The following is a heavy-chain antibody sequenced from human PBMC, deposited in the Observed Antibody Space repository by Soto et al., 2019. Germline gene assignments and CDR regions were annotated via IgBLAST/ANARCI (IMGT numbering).Heavy chain of an antibody. D-gene: IGHD3-3*01. CDR3: GRELSMGWFDDAGDI. CDR2: ISAYNGNT. J-gene: IGHJ3*02. V-gene: IGHV1-18*04. CDR1: GYTFTSYG. Sequence: ASAQVSCKASGYTFTSYGTSWVRQAPGQALEWMGWISAYNGNTTYAEKLQGRVTMTTDTSTSTAHMELMSMRSDDTAAYYCGRELSMGWFDDAGDIWGQGTMVTV.